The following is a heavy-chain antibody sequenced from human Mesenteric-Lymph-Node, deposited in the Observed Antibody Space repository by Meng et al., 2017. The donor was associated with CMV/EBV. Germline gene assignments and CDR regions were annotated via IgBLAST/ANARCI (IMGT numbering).Heavy chain of an antibody. CDR3: ARAPTSYAILTGYFPNGLDV. Sequence: GESLKISCVASGFTFSSYTMNWVRQAPGKGLEWVASMTNSDSQIYYADSVKGRFTISRDNAKNSVYLQMNSLRAEDTAVYYCARAPTSYAILTGYFPNGLDVWGQGTTVTVSS. CDR1: GFTFSSYT. CDR2: MTNSDSQI. V-gene: IGHV3-21*03. D-gene: IGHD3-9*01. J-gene: IGHJ6*02.